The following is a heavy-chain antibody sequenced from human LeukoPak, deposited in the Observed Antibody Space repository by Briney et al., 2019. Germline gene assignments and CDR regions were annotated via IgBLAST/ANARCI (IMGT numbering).Heavy chain of an antibody. CDR1: GYTFGIYG. Sequence: ASVKVSCKASGYTFGIYGISWVRQAPGQGLEWMPWISPYDGDTNYAQEFEGRVTMTTETSTNTAYMELRSLRSDDTAIYYCARDYCTRGGDCYKEDLFDPWGQGTLVTVSA. CDR3: ARDYCTRGGDCYKEDLFDP. CDR2: ISPYDGDT. V-gene: IGHV1-18*01. D-gene: IGHD2-21*02. J-gene: IGHJ5*02.